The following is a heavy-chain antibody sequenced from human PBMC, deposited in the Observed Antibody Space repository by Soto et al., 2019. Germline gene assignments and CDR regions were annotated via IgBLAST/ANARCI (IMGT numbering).Heavy chain of an antibody. V-gene: IGHV4-59*08. CDR2: IYYSGST. CDR1: GGSISSYY. Sequence: SETLSLTCTVSGGSISSYYWSWIRQPPGKGLEWIGYIYYSGSTNYNPSLKSRVTMSVDTSKNQVSLKLSSVTAADTAVYYCARHGSVVRSFDIWGQGIIFTVSS. CDR3: ARHGSVVRSFDI. D-gene: IGHD3-22*01. J-gene: IGHJ3*02.